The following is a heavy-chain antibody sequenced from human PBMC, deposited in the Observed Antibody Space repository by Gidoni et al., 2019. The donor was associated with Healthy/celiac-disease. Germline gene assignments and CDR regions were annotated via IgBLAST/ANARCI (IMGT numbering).Heavy chain of an antibody. CDR2: IIGSGGST. CDR1: GFTFSSYA. V-gene: IGHV3-23*01. Sequence: EVQLLESGGGLVQHGGSLRLSLAASGFTFSSYAMSWVRQAPGKRLVVFSAIIGSGGSTSFADSVKGRFTISRDNSKNTLYLQMNSLIAEDTAVYYCSKVGIVVVIPYYFDYWGQGTLVTVSS. D-gene: IGHD3-22*01. J-gene: IGHJ4*02. CDR3: SKVGIVVVIPYYFDY.